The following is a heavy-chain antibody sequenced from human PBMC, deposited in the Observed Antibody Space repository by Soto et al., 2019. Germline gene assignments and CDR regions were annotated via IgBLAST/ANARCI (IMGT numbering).Heavy chain of an antibody. Sequence: QVQMVESGGGVVQPGRSLRLSCAASGFSFSAFGMQWVRQAPGGGLEAVAFISNDGSHASYADSVRGRFTISRDNSKNTLSLQMNSLTADDTAVYYRMSVMDFWGQGTLVTVSS. V-gene: IGHV3-30*04. CDR1: GFSFSAFG. CDR2: ISNDGSHA. J-gene: IGHJ4*02. CDR3: MSVMDF. D-gene: IGHD2-8*01.